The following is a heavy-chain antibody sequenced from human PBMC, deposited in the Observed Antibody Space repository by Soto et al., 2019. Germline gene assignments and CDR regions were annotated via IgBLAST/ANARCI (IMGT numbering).Heavy chain of an antibody. V-gene: IGHV4-4*07. Sequence: SETLSLTCTVSGGSMSSYYWSWIRQPAGKGLEWIGRIYSSGYTVYNPSLKSRVTMSIDTYKNQFSLNLNSVTAADTAVYYCERGDYGGNINDVFNIWGQGTMVTVSS. CDR1: GGSMSSYY. CDR2: IYSSGYT. CDR3: ERGDYGGNINDVFNI. D-gene: IGHD4-17*01. J-gene: IGHJ3*02.